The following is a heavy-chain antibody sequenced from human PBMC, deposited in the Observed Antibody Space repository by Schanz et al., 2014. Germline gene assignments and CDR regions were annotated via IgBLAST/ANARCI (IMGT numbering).Heavy chain of an antibody. V-gene: IGHV3-72*01. CDR2: TRNKAKSYTT. J-gene: IGHJ6*02. CDR3: ARSQGMDV. CDR1: GFTFSDHH. Sequence: EVQVVESGGGLVQPGGSLRLSCAASGFTFSDHHMDWVRQAPGKGLEWLGRTRNKAKSYTTGYAASVKGRFTISRDESKKSLYLQMDNLKTEDPAIYYSARSQGMDVWGQGTMVTVSS.